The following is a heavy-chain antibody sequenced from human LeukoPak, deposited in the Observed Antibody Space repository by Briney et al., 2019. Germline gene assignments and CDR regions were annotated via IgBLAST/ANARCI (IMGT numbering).Heavy chain of an antibody. CDR1: EFTFSNYN. D-gene: IGHD3-10*01. V-gene: IGHV3-48*01. Sequence: GGSLRLSCAASEFTFSNYNMNWVRQAPGKGLEWVSYIADSSTPIYYADSVKGRFTISRDNAKNSLYLQMNGLRAEDTAVYYCPRKPPGRYFFDIWGQGTMVTVSS. CDR2: IADSSTPI. CDR3: PRKPPGRYFFDI. J-gene: IGHJ3*02.